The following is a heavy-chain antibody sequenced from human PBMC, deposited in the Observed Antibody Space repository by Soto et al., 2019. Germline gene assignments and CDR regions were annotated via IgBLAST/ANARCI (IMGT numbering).Heavy chain of an antibody. CDR1: GLTITSPGMS. V-gene: IGHV2-70*13. CDR3: ARSIRGPRKFNGMDV. D-gene: IGHD1-20*01. CDR2: IERDDDDK. Sequence: PTLVNPTETLTLPCTFSGLTITSPGMSVSWIRQPPGRALEWLALIERDDDDKYYSTSLKTRLTISKDTRKNQVVLTMANMDPADTATYYCARSIRGPRKFNGMDVWGQGTTVTVSS. J-gene: IGHJ6*02.